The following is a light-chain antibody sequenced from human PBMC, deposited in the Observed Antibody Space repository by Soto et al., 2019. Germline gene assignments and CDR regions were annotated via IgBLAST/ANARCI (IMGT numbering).Light chain of an antibody. CDR3: SSYSRTNSVV. CDR1: SDDVGAYDY. CDR2: DVR. V-gene: IGLV2-14*01. J-gene: IGLJ2*01. Sequence: QSALTQPASVSGSPGQSITISCTGSSDDVGAYDYVSWYQQHPGKAPQLMIYDVRNRPSGVSVRFSGSKSGNTASLTISGLQAEDEGDYFCSSYSRTNSVVFGGGTKLTVL.